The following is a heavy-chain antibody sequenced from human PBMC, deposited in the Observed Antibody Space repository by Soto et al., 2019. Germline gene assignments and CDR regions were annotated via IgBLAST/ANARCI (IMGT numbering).Heavy chain of an antibody. CDR3: TIWPGSGHSNFEN. D-gene: IGHD6-19*01. V-gene: IGHV3-49*04. Sequence: GGSLRLSCATSGFIFDDYVMTWVRQAPGKGLEFVGAIRSGGTTEYAASVRGRFTVSRDDSKSIAYLQMNSLKADDTAVYYCTIWPGSGHSNFENWGQGTLVTVSS. J-gene: IGHJ4*02. CDR1: GFIFDDYV. CDR2: IRSGGTT.